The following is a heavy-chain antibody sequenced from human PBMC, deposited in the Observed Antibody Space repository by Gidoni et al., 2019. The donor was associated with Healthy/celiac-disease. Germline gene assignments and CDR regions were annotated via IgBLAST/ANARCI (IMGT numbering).Heavy chain of an antibody. D-gene: IGHD3-10*01. CDR1: GYTFTSYA. Sequence: KVSCKASGYTFTSYAMHWVRQAPGQRLEWMGWINAGNGNTKYSQKFQGRVTITRDTSASTAYMELSSLRSEDTAVYDCARIHGSGSYWEVYYFDYWGQGTLVTVSS. CDR2: INAGNGNT. CDR3: ARIHGSGSYWEVYYFDY. J-gene: IGHJ4*02. V-gene: IGHV1-3*01.